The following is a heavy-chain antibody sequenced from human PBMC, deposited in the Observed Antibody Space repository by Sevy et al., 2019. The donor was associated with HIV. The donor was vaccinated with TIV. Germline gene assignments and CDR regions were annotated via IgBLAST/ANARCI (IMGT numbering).Heavy chain of an antibody. V-gene: IGHV3-30-3*01. D-gene: IGHD3-10*01. CDR3: AREWGRGSGSFSAFDY. Sequence: GGSLRLSCAASGFTFSSYAMHWVRQAPGKGLEWVAVISYDGSNKYYADSVKGRFTISRDNSKNTLYLQMNSLRAEDTAVYYCAREWGRGSGSFSAFDYWGQGTLVTVSS. CDR2: ISYDGSNK. CDR1: GFTFSSYA. J-gene: IGHJ4*02.